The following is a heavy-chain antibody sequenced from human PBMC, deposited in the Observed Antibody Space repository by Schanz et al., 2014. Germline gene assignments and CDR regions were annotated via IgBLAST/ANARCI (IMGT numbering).Heavy chain of an antibody. CDR1: RFTFSTST. CDR2: ISSKGDMT. J-gene: IGHJ4*02. Sequence: EVQLVESGGGLVQPGGSLRLSCAASRFTFSTSTMHWVRQAPGKGLEYVSSISSKGDMTFYGNSVKGRFTISRDNSKNTLYLQLGSLSAEDTAVYFCARDNRYYLFDYWGQGALVTVSS. V-gene: IGHV3-64*01. D-gene: IGHD3-16*02. CDR3: ARDNRYYLFDY.